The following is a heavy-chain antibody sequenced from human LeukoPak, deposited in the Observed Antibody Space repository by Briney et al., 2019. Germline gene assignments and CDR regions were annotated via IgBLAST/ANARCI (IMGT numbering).Heavy chain of an antibody. CDR1: GFTVSSNY. D-gene: IGHD1-14*01. J-gene: IGHJ3*02. CDR3: ARNHQGGAFEI. V-gene: IGHV3-53*01. Sequence: GGSLRLSCSASGFTVSSNYMSWVRQAPGKGLEWVSLINSDGSTYYADSVKGRFTISRDNSKNTLYLQMNSLTAEDTAVYFCARNHQGGAFEIWGQGTMVTVSS. CDR2: INSDGST.